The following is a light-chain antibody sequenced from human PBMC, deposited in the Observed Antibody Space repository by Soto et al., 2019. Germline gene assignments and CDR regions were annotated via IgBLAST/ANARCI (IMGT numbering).Light chain of an antibody. CDR1: RTNIGSEA. V-gene: IGLV1-44*01. J-gene: IGLJ1*01. CDR2: GSY. Sequence: QSVLTQLPSASGTPGQRVTISSSGRRTNIGSEAVNWFQQLPGTTPKVLIYGSYQRPSGFPDRFSGSKSGTSASLAISGLQSEDEADYYCAAWDASLNGYVFGTGTKVTVL. CDR3: AAWDASLNGYV.